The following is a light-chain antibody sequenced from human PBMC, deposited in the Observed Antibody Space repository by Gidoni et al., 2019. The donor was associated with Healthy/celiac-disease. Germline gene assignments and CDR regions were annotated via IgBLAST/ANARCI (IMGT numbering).Light chain of an antibody. V-gene: IGKV3-20*01. CDR1: QSVSSSY. J-gene: IGKJ4*01. CDR3: QQYGSSPRIT. CDR2: GAS. Sequence: ELVLTQSPGTLSLSPGERAPLSCRASQSVSSSYLAWYQLKPGLALRLLIYGASSKATGIPDRFSGTASGTDFTLTISRLEPEAFAVYYCQQYGSSPRITFGGGTKVELK.